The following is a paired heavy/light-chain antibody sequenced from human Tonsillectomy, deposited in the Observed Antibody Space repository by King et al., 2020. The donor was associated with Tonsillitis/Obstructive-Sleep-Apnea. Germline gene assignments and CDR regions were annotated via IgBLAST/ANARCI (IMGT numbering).Heavy chain of an antibody. D-gene: IGHD6-19*01. Sequence: QVQLVQSGSELKKPGASVKVSCKASGYTFSRYAMNWVRQAPGQGPEWMGWIHTNTGNPTYAQGLTGRFVFSVDTSVSTAYLHISNLKAEDTAVYYCARDAPEIVTVAGLDAFDIWGQGTMVAVSS. CDR3: ARDAPEIVTVAGLDAFDI. CDR1: GYTFSRYA. J-gene: IGHJ3*02. CDR2: IHTNTGNP. V-gene: IGHV7-4-1*02.
Light chain of an antibody. CDR3: QQSYSAPLT. CDR1: QSISTY. V-gene: IGKV1-39*01. Sequence: DIQMTQSSSSLSASVGDRVTITCRASQSISTYLNWYQQKPGKAPKLLIYAASSLQSGVPSRFNGSGSGTDFTLTISSLQPEDFATYYCQQSYSAPLTFGGGTKVEIK. J-gene: IGKJ4*01. CDR2: AAS.